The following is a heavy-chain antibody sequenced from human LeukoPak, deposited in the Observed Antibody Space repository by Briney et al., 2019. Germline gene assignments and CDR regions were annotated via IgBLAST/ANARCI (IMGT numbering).Heavy chain of an antibody. CDR1: GFTFRTYA. CDR2: FSGSDGST. D-gene: IGHD1-26*01. CDR3: AKFRSDRIVGGGMDV. V-gene: IGHV3-23*01. Sequence: GGSLRLSCVFSGFTFRTYAMTWVRQAPGKGLEWVSSFSGSDGSTYYADSVKGRFTISRDNSENTLYLQIHCLRAEDTAVYYCAKFRSDRIVGGGMDVWGQGTTVTVSS. J-gene: IGHJ6*02.